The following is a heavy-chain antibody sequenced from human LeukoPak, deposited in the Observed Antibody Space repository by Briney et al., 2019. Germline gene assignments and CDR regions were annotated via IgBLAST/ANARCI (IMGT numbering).Heavy chain of an antibody. V-gene: IGHV1-2*02. CDR3: AREGQLSGSYFPGAFDI. D-gene: IGHD1-26*01. Sequence: ASVKVSCKASGYTFTGYYMHWVRQAPGQGLEWMGWINPNSGGTNYAQKFQGRVTMTRDTSISTAYMELSRLRSDDTPVYYCAREGQLSGSYFPGAFDIWGQGTMVTVSS. CDR2: INPNSGGT. CDR1: GYTFTGYY. J-gene: IGHJ3*02.